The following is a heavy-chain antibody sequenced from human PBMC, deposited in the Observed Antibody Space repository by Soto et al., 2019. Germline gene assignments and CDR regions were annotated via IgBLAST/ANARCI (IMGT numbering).Heavy chain of an antibody. CDR2: IFSNDEK. CDR3: ARILRGSSWVSPLAAMRGNGAFDI. V-gene: IGHV2-26*01. Sequence: QVTLKESGPVLVKPTETLTLTCTVSGFSLSNAGMGVSWIRQPPGKALEWLAHIFSNDEKSYSTSLKSRLTISKDTSKSQVVLTMTNMDPVDTATYYCARILRGSSWVSPLAAMRGNGAFDIWGQGTMVTVSS. CDR1: GFSLSNAGMG. D-gene: IGHD3-10*01. J-gene: IGHJ3*02.